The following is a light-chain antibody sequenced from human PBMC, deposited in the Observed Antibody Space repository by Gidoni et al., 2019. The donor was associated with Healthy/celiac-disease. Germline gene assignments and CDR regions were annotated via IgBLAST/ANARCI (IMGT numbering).Light chain of an antibody. Sequence: QSVLTQPPSVSAAPGQKVTISCSGSSPNIGNNYVSWYQQLPGTAPKLLIYDNNKRPSGIPDRFSGSKSGTSATLGSTGLQTGDEADYYCGTWDSSLSAVVFGGGTKLTVL. V-gene: IGLV1-51*01. CDR1: SPNIGNNY. CDR3: GTWDSSLSAVV. CDR2: DNN. J-gene: IGLJ2*01.